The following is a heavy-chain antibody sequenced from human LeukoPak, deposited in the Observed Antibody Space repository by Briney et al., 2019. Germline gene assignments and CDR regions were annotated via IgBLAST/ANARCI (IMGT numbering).Heavy chain of an antibody. CDR2: INHSGST. D-gene: IGHD1-26*01. CDR1: GGSFSGYY. CDR3: ARCRYLRSFDY. Sequence: SSETLSPTCAVYGGSFSGYYWSWIRQPPGKGLEWIGEINHSGSTNYNPSLKSRVTISVDTSKNQFSLKLSSVTAADTAVYYCARCRYLRSFDYWGQGTLVTVSS. V-gene: IGHV4-34*01. J-gene: IGHJ4*02.